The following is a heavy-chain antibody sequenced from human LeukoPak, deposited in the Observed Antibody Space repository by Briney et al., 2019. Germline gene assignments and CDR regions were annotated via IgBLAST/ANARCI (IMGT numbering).Heavy chain of an antibody. Sequence: PGGSLRLSCAASGFTFTTYAMSWVRHAPGKGLEWVSAISGSGTNTYYADSVKGRFTISRDNSRNTLYLQMNSLRAEDTAEFYCAKYRTLVRGHYDVFDIWGQGTLVTVSS. D-gene: IGHD3-10*01. V-gene: IGHV3-23*01. CDR3: AKYRTLVRGHYDVFDI. CDR2: ISGSGTNT. CDR1: GFTFTTYA. J-gene: IGHJ3*02.